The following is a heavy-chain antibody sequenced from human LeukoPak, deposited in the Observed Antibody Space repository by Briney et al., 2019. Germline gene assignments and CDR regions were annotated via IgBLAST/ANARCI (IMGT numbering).Heavy chain of an antibody. CDR1: GFTFSSYE. CDR2: ISSSGSTI. J-gene: IGHJ6*03. V-gene: IGHV3-48*03. D-gene: IGHD6-6*01. CDR3: ARALRDSSSAGPYYYYYMDV. Sequence: PGGSLRLSCAASGFTFSSYEMNWVRQAPGKGLEWVSYISSSGSTIYYADSVKGRFTISRDNAKNSLYLQMNSLRAEDTAVYYCARALRDSSSAGPYYYYYMDVWGKGTTVTVSS.